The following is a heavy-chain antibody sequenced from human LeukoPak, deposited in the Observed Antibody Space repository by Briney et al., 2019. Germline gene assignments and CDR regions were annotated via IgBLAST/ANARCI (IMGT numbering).Heavy chain of an antibody. V-gene: IGHV4-59*01. CDR2: IFYNGNT. CDR3: ARDMLDMGYYYYMDV. J-gene: IGHJ6*03. Sequence: SETLSLTCTVSGGSISPYYWSWVRQPPGKGLEWIAYIFYNGNTNYNPSLKSRVTISLDTSKKQVSLKVSSVTAADTAVYYCARDMLDMGYYYYMDVWGKGTTVTVSS. CDR1: GGSISPYY. D-gene: IGHD2-8*01.